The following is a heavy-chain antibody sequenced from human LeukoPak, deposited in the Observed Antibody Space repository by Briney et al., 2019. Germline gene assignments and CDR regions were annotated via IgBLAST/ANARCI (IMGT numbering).Heavy chain of an antibody. CDR1: GFTFSSYA. V-gene: IGHV3-33*08. D-gene: IGHD2-15*01. CDR2: IWYDGSNK. Sequence: GGSLRLSCAASGFTFSSYAMHWVRQAPGKGLEWVAVIWYDGSNKYYADSVKGRFTISRDNSKNTLYLQMNSLRAEDTAVYYCARDALGYCSGGSCYSLGYWGQGTLVTVSS. CDR3: ARDALGYCSGGSCYSLGY. J-gene: IGHJ4*02.